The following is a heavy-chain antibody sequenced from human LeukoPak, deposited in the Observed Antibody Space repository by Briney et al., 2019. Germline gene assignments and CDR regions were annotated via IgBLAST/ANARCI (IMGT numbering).Heavy chain of an antibody. V-gene: IGHV3-15*01. CDR3: RHRGYSHYSYIDV. J-gene: IGHJ6*03. CDR1: GFTFSNAW. Sequence: GGSLRLSCAASGFTFSNAWMNWVRQAPGKGLEWVGRIKSKTDGGTTDYAAPVQGRFTISRDDSKNTLFLQMNSLKTGDTAVYYCRHRGYSHYSYIDVWGKGTTVTVSS. D-gene: IGHD5-18*01. CDR2: IKSKTDGGTT.